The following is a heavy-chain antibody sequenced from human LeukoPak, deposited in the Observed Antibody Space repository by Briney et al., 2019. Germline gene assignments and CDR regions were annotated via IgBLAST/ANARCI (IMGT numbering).Heavy chain of an antibody. V-gene: IGHV4-59*12. D-gene: IGHD3-3*01. J-gene: IGHJ4*02. CDR2: IYYSGST. Sequence: SETLSLTCTVSGGSISSYYWSWIRQPPGKGLEWLGYIYYSGSTNYNPSLKSRVTISVDTSKNQFSLKLSSVTAADTAVYYCARGAYYDFWSGYYRGYFDYWGQGTLVTVSS. CDR3: ARGAYYDFWSGYYRGYFDY. CDR1: GGSISSYY.